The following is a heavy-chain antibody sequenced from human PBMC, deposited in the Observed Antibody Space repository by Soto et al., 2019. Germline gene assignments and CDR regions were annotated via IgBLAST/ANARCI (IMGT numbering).Heavy chain of an antibody. CDR1: GFTFSNYA. D-gene: IGHD6-19*01. V-gene: IGHV3-23*01. Sequence: EVQLLESGGGLVQPGGSLRLSCAASGFTFSNYAMSWVRQAPEKRPQWVSSISGSGSTYFADSVKGRFTISRDISKNTLFLLKSSLRAEDTAVYYCAEDRAVAGIGDFDYWGQGTLVTVSS. J-gene: IGHJ4*02. CDR2: ISGSGST. CDR3: AEDRAVAGIGDFDY.